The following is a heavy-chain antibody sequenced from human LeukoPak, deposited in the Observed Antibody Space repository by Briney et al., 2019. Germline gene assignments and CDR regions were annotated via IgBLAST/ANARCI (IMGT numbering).Heavy chain of an antibody. CDR1: GFTVSSNY. CDR3: ARVGRYYDILTGYDGAFDI. CDR2: IYSGGST. Sequence: GGSLRLSCAASGFTVSSNYMSWVRQAPGKGLEWVSVIYSGGSTYYADSVKGRFTISRDNSKNTLYLQMNSLRAEDTAVYYCARVGRYYDILTGYDGAFDIWGQGTMVTVSS. V-gene: IGHV3-53*01. D-gene: IGHD3-9*01. J-gene: IGHJ3*02.